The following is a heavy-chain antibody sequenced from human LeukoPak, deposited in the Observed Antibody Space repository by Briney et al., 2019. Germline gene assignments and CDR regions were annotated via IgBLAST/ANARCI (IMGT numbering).Heavy chain of an antibody. V-gene: IGHV4-34*01. D-gene: IGHD7-27*01. CDR1: GGSFSGYY. Sequence: SETLSLTCAVYGGSFSGYYWSWFRQPPGKGLEWIGEINHSGSTNYNPSLKSRVTISVDTSKNQFSLKLSSVTAADTAVYYCARGAPIKYYVRNWGFDPWGQGTLVTVSS. J-gene: IGHJ5*02. CDR2: INHSGST. CDR3: ARGAPIKYYVRNWGFDP.